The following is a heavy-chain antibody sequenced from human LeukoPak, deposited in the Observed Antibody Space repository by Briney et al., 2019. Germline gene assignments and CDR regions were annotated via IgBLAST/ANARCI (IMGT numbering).Heavy chain of an antibody. Sequence: SETLSLTCAVYGGSFSCYYWSWIRQPPGKGLEWIGEINHSGSTNYNPSLKSRVTISVDTSKNQFSLKLSSVTAADTAVDYCARSSGGSSCHNWGQGTLVTVSS. CDR3: ARSSGGSSCHN. D-gene: IGHD2-15*01. CDR2: INHSGST. CDR1: GGSFSCYY. V-gene: IGHV4-34*01. J-gene: IGHJ4*02.